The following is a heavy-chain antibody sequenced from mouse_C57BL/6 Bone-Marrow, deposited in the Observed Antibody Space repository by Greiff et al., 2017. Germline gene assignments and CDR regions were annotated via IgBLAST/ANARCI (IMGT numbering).Heavy chain of an antibody. V-gene: IGHV5-17*01. CDR3: ARDDGDYFDY. J-gene: IGHJ2*01. CDR1: GFPFRDYG. CDR2: ISSGSSTI. Sequence: EVKLMESGGGLVKPGGSLKLSCAASGFPFRDYGMHWVRQAPEKGLEWVAYISSGSSTIYYADTVKGRFTISRDNAKNTLFLQMTSLGSEDAAMCYCARDDGDYFDYWGQGTTLTVSS. D-gene: IGHD2-12*01.